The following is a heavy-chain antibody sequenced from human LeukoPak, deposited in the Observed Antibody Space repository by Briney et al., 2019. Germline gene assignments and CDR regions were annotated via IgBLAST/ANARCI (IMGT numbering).Heavy chain of an antibody. CDR3: AKDGRASPTSYYYYYMDV. Sequence: GGSLRLSCAASGFTFSSYAMSWVRQAPGKGLEWVSAISGSGGSTYYADSVKGRFTISRDNSKHTLYLQMNSLRAEDTAVYYCAKDGRASPTSYYYYYMDVWGKGTTVTVSS. J-gene: IGHJ6*03. CDR1: GFTFSSYA. CDR2: ISGSGGST. V-gene: IGHV3-23*01.